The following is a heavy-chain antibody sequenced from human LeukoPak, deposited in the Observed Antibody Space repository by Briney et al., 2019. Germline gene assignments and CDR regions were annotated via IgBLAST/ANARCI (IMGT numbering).Heavy chain of an antibody. Sequence: LSGGSLRLSCAASGFTVSSNYMSWVGQAPGKGREWVAVIYIGGSTYDADSVKGRFTISRDNSKTALSLQMDSARAEDTAVYYCASQAYYDSSGYYYGAFDIWGQGTMVTVSS. CDR3: ASQAYYDSSGYYYGAFDI. J-gene: IGHJ3*02. V-gene: IGHV3-66*04. CDR1: GFTVSSNY. D-gene: IGHD3-22*01. CDR2: IYIGGST.